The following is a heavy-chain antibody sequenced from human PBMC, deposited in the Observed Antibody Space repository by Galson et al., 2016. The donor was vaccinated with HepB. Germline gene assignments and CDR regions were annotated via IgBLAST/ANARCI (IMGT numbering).Heavy chain of an antibody. CDR2: IGKGGNT. Sequence: SMRLSCAASGFTLSTYDIQWVRQGTGKGLQWVSSIGKGGNTHYLGSVKGRFIISRENAKNSLYLQMNSLRDEDTAVYYCARDTAVYARSSGMDVWGRGTTVTVSS. V-gene: IGHV3-13*01. CDR3: ARDTAVYARSSGMDV. D-gene: IGHD2-8*01. J-gene: IGHJ6*02. CDR1: GFTLSTYD.